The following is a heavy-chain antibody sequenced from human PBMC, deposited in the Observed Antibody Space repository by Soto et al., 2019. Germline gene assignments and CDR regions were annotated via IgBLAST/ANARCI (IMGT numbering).Heavy chain of an antibody. Sequence: GGSLRLSCTASGFTFSSYTMNWVRQAPGKGLEWISYITSTSNTIYYAASVKGRFTISRDDAQNSLSLQMNSLRDDDTAVYYCARGEYYNILTGYYRGAFDVWGRGTMVTVSS. CDR3: ARGEYYNILTGYYRGAFDV. J-gene: IGHJ3*01. V-gene: IGHV3-48*02. CDR1: GFTFSSYT. CDR2: ITSTSNTI. D-gene: IGHD3-9*01.